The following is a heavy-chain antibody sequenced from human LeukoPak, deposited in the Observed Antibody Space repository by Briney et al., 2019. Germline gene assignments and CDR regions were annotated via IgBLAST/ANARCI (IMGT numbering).Heavy chain of an antibody. CDR1: GGSISSSSYY. Sequence: SETLSLTCTVSGGSISSSSYYWGWIRQPPGKGLEWIGSITYSGSTYYNASLKSRVTISADTSKNQFSLKLSSVTAADTAVYFCARRPSYYYYGMDVWGQGTTVTVSS. CDR3: ARRPSYYYYGMDV. CDR2: ITYSGST. J-gene: IGHJ6*02. V-gene: IGHV4-39*07.